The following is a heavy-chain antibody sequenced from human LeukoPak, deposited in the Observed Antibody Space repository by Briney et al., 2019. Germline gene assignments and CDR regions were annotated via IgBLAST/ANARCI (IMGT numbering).Heavy chain of an antibody. CDR1: GGSISSYY. D-gene: IGHD6-6*01. CDR2: IYYSGST. V-gene: IGHV4-59*01. Sequence: SETLSLTCTVSGGSISSYYWSWIRQPPTKGLEWIGYIYYSGSTNYNPSLKSRVTISVDTSKNQFSLKLSSVTAADTAVYYCARSDPRRAARRYYFDYWGQGTLVSVSS. J-gene: IGHJ4*02. CDR3: ARSDPRRAARRYYFDY.